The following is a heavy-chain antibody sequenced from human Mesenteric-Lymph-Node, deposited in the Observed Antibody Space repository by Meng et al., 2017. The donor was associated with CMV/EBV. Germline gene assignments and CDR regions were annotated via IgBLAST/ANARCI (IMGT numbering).Heavy chain of an antibody. CDR2: ISKDGNKK. D-gene: IGHD5-18*01. Sequence: GESLKISCAASGFTFDTYAMHWVRQAPGKGLEWVAVISKDGNKKYFAASVECRFTISRDNSQTTLYLQIISLRPDDPAVYYCARDFRGNSSPQYPLFDYWGQGTLVTVSS. J-gene: IGHJ4*02. V-gene: IGHV3-30-3*01. CDR3: ARDFRGNSSPQYPLFDY. CDR1: GFTFDTYA.